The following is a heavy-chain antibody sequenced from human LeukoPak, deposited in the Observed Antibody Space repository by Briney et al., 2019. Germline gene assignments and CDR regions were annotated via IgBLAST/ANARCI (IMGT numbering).Heavy chain of an antibody. CDR3: ARQDPYTTGWHFDY. Sequence: PSEPPSLTCTVSGGSISTSSYYWGWIRQPPGKGLEWIGSIYSSASTYYNPSLKSRVTLSVDTPKNQFSLKLSSVTAADTAVYYCARQDPYTTGWHFDYWGQGTLVTVSS. D-gene: IGHD6-19*01. CDR1: GGSISTSSYY. J-gene: IGHJ4*02. CDR2: IYSSAST. V-gene: IGHV4-39*01.